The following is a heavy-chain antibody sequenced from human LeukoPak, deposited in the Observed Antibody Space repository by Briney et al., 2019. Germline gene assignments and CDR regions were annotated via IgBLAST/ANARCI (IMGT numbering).Heavy chain of an antibody. CDR1: GGSISSGGYS. CDR3: ARGDTSYDYVWGSAIDY. V-gene: IGHV4-30-2*01. D-gene: IGHD3-16*01. CDR2: IYHSGST. J-gene: IGHJ4*02. Sequence: SETLSLTCAVSGGSISSGGYSWSWIRQPPGKGLEWIGYIYHSGSTYYNPSLKSRVTISVDRSKNQFSLKLSSVTAADTAVYYCARGDTSYDYVWGSAIDYWGQGTLVTVSS.